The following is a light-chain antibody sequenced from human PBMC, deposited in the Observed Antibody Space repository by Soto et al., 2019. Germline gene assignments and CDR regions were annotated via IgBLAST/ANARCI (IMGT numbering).Light chain of an antibody. J-gene: IGKJ4*01. CDR3: HQYGSSPLT. V-gene: IGKV3-20*01. Sequence: EIVLTQSPGTLSLSPGERATLSCRASQSVDTSSLGWYQQKPGRAPSLLIYSASRRATGIPDRFDASGSATDFTLTISRLEPEDFAVYYCHQYGSSPLTFGGGTKVDIK. CDR1: QSVDTSS. CDR2: SAS.